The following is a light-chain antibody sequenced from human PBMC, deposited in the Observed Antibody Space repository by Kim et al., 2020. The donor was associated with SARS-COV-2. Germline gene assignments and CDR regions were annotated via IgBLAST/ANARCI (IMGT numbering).Light chain of an antibody. Sequence: SVGDRVTITCRASQSISSYLNWYQQKPGKAHKLLIYAASSLQSGVPSRFSGSGSGTDFTLTISSLQPEDFAYYYCQQSYSTPWTFGQGTKVDIK. V-gene: IGKV1-39*01. CDR1: QSISSY. J-gene: IGKJ1*01. CDR2: AAS. CDR3: QQSYSTPWT.